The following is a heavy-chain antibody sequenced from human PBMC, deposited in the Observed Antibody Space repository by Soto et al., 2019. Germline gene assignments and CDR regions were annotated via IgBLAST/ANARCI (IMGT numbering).Heavy chain of an antibody. Sequence: SETLSLTCAASGGSISSGGYSWSWIRQPPGKGLEWIGYIYHSGSTYYNPSLKSRVTISVDRSKNQFSLKLSSVTAADTAVYYCARGRYDSSGYYYPFDYWGQGTLVTVSS. CDR1: GGSISSGGYS. V-gene: IGHV4-30-2*01. D-gene: IGHD3-22*01. CDR3: ARGRYDSSGYYYPFDY. J-gene: IGHJ4*02. CDR2: IYHSGST.